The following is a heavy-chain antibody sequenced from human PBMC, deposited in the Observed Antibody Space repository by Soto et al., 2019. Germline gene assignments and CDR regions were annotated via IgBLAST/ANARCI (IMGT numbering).Heavy chain of an antibody. CDR1: GFTVSSNY. J-gene: IGHJ6*02. CDR2: IYSGGST. V-gene: IGHV3-53*01. Sequence: GGSLRLSCAASGFTVSSNYMSWVRQAPGKXLEWVSVIYSGGSTYYADSVKGRFTISRDNSKNTLYLQMNSLRAEDTAVYYCASSSGSSLIGASYYYGMDVWGQGTTVTVFS. D-gene: IGHD6-6*01. CDR3: ASSSGSSLIGASYYYGMDV.